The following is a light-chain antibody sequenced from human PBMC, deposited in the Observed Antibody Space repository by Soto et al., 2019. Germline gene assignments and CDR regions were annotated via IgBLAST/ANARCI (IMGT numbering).Light chain of an antibody. Sequence: QSVLTQPASVSGSPGQSIAISCTGSSSDVGIYNYVSWYQQHPGKVPKLIIYEVTNRPSGVSNRFSGSKSGNTASLTISGLQAEDEADYYCCSHAGSKNYYLFGPGTKLTVL. CDR3: CSHAGSKNYYL. V-gene: IGLV2-14*01. CDR1: SSDVGIYNY. CDR2: EVT. J-gene: IGLJ1*01.